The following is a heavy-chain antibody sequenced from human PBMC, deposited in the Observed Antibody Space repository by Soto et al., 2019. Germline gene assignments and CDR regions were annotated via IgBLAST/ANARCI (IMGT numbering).Heavy chain of an antibody. D-gene: IGHD2-15*01. CDR2: IWYDGSDE. CDR1: GFTFSTYG. Sequence: QVQLVESGGGVVQPGRSLRLSCAASGFTFSTYGMHWVRQAPGKGLEWVAVIWYDGSDEYYADSVKGRFTISRDNSNNTLYLQMNSLIAEDTAVYYCARESGHLGYCSGGSFYSSLDYWGQGTLVTVSS. V-gene: IGHV3-33*01. J-gene: IGHJ4*02. CDR3: ARESGHLGYCSGGSFYSSLDY.